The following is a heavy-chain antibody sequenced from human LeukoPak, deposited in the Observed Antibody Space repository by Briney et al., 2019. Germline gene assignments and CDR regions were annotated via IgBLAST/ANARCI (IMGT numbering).Heavy chain of an antibody. D-gene: IGHD3-16*01. J-gene: IGHJ3*02. V-gene: IGHV3-64*01. Sequence: GGSLRLSCAASGFTFSSYAMHWVRQAPGKGLEYVSAISSNGGSTYYANSVKGRFTISRDNSKNTLYLQMGSLRAEGMAVYYCAREGATSDAFDIWGQGTMVTVSS. CDR1: GFTFSSYA. CDR3: AREGATSDAFDI. CDR2: ISSNGGST.